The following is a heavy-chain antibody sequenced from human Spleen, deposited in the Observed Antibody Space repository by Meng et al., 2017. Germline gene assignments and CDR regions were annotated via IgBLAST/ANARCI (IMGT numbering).Heavy chain of an antibody. Sequence: GESLKISCAASGFTFNDYAMNWVRQAPGKGLEWVSAISGSGGSTHYADSVKGRFTISRDNSRNTLYLQMNSPRAEDTAVYYCAKEEVPNDYWGQGTRVTVSS. CDR3: AKEEVPNDY. CDR1: GFTFNDYA. J-gene: IGHJ4*02. V-gene: IGHV3-23*01. CDR2: ISGSGGST. D-gene: IGHD1-1*01.